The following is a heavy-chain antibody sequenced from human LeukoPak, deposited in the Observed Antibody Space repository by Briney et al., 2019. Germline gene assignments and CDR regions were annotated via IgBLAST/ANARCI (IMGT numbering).Heavy chain of an antibody. CDR1: GFSFSSYW. V-gene: IGHV3-74*01. CDR3: ARDTTDDYGDYYFDY. CDR2: INSDGRST. J-gene: IGHJ4*02. D-gene: IGHD4-17*01. Sequence: GGSLRLSCAASGFSFSSYWMHWVRQAPGKGLVWVSRINSDGRSTNYADSVKGRFTISRDNAKNTLYLQMNSLRAEDTAVYYCARDTTDDYGDYYFDYWGQGTLVTVSS.